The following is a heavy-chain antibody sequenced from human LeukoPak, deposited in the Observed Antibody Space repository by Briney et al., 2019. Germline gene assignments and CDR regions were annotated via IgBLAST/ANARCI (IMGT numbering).Heavy chain of an antibody. V-gene: IGHV4-59*12. CDR1: GGSISSYY. CDR2: IYYSGST. J-gene: IGHJ5*02. Sequence: PSETLSLTCTVSGGSISSYYWSWIRQPPGKGLEWIGDIYYSGSTNYNPSLKSRVTISVDTSKNQFSLKLSSVTAADTAVYYCAREESDYYNSSGYPGGFGFDPWGQGTLVTVSS. D-gene: IGHD3-22*01. CDR3: AREESDYYNSSGYPGGFGFDP.